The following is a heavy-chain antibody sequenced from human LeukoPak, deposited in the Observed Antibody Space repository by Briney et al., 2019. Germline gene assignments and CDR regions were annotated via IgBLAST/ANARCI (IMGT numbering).Heavy chain of an antibody. J-gene: IGHJ4*02. V-gene: IGHV3-73*01. CDR1: GFTFSDSN. CDR3: TRTPDFWSGYSD. D-gene: IGHD3-3*01. CDR2: IRSRANNYAT. Sequence: GGSLRLSCAASGFTFSDSNMHWVRQASGKGLEWVGRIRSRANNYATAYGASVTGRFTISRDDSKNTAYLQMNSLKTEDMAVFYCTRTPDFWSGYSDWGQGTLVTVSS.